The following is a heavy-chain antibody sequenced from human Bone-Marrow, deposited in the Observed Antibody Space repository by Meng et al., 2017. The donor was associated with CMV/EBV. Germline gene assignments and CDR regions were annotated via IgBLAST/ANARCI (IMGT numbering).Heavy chain of an antibody. CDR1: GGTFSSYA. Sequence: SVKVSCKASGGTFSSYAISWVRQAPGQGLEWMGGIIPIFGTANYAQKFQGRVTITTDESTSTAYMELSSLRSEDTAVYYCAREGYCTNGVCYRGDFDYWGQGPLATVSS. V-gene: IGHV1-69*05. CDR2: IIPIFGTA. D-gene: IGHD2-8*01. CDR3: AREGYCTNGVCYRGDFDY. J-gene: IGHJ4*02.